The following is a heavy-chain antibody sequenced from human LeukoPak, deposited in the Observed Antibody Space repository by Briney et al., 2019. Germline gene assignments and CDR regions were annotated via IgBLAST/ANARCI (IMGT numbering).Heavy chain of an antibody. V-gene: IGHV4-34*01. CDR3: ARHGRSTAMVPADFDY. D-gene: IGHD5-18*01. J-gene: IGHJ4*02. CDR2: INHSGST. Sequence: ASETLSLTCAVYGGSFSGYYWSWIRQPPGKGLEWIGEINHSGSTNYNPSLKSRVTISVDTSKNQFSLKLSSVTAADTAVYYCARHGRSTAMVPADFDYWGQGTLVTVSS. CDR1: GGSFSGYY.